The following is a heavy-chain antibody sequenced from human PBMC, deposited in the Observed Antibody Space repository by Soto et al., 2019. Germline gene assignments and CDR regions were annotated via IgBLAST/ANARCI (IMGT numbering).Heavy chain of an antibody. D-gene: IGHD1-1*01. Sequence: GASVKVSCKASGYTFTGYYMHWVRQAPGQGLEWMGWINPNSGGTNYAQKFQGRVTMTRDTSISTAYMELSRLISDDTAVYYCAREGDNWNARGNYYYYCMDVWGQGTTVTVSS. J-gene: IGHJ6*02. CDR3: AREGDNWNARGNYYYYCMDV. V-gene: IGHV1-2*02. CDR2: INPNSGGT. CDR1: GYTFTGYY.